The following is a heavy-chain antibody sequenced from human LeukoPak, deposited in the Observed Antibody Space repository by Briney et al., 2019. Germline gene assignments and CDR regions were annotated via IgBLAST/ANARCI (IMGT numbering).Heavy chain of an antibody. CDR3: AREGVDYDILTGLNWFDP. CDR1: GYIFTSYA. Sequence: ASVKVSCKASGYIFTSYAMHWVRQAPGQRLEWMGWINAGNGNTKYSQKFQGRVTITADESTSTAYMELSSLRSEDTAVYYCAREGVDYDILTGLNWFDPWGQGTLVTVSS. J-gene: IGHJ5*02. D-gene: IGHD3-9*01. V-gene: IGHV1-3*01. CDR2: INAGNGNT.